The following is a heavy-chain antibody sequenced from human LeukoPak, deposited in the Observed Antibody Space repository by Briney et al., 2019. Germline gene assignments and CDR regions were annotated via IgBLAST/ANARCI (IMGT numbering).Heavy chain of an antibody. CDR2: ISSSGATI. J-gene: IGHJ2*01. CDR3: ARDLGYYGDPEGYFDL. V-gene: IGHV3-11*01. CDR1: GFTFSDYY. D-gene: IGHD4-17*01. Sequence: GGSLRLSCAASGFTFSDYYMSWVRQAPGKGLEWVSYISSSGATIYNADSVKGRFTISRDNAKNSLYLQMNTLRGEDTAVNYCARDLGYYGDPEGYFDLWGRGTLVTVSS.